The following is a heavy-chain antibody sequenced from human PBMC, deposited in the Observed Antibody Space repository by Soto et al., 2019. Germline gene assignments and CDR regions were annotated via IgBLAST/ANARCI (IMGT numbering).Heavy chain of an antibody. J-gene: IGHJ4*02. CDR3: ARHGGYYFDY. Sequence: ASVKVSCKASGYTFTVYYMHWVRQAPGQGLEWMGWINPKSGGTMYPQKFQGRVTVTWDTSISTAYMALTRLRSDDTAVYYCARHGGYYFDYWGQGTLVTVSS. CDR2: INPKSGGT. V-gene: IGHV1-2*02. CDR1: GYTFTVYY. D-gene: IGHD3-16*01.